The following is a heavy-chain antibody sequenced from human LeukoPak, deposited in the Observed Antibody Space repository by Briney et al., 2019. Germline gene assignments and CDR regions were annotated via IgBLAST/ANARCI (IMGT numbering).Heavy chain of an antibody. Sequence: GGSLRLSCAASGFTFSSYSMNWVRQAPGKGLEWVSSISSSSSYIYYADSVKGRFTISRDNAKNSLYLQMNSLRAEDTAVYYCARDLLMATRTFDYWGQGTLVTVSS. V-gene: IGHV3-21*01. CDR2: ISSSSSYI. D-gene: IGHD5-12*01. J-gene: IGHJ4*02. CDR1: GFTFSSYS. CDR3: ARDLLMATRTFDY.